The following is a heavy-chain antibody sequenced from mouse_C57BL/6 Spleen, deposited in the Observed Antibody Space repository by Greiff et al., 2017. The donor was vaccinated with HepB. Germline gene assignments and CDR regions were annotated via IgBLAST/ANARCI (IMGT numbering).Heavy chain of an antibody. D-gene: IGHD6-5*01. Sequence: EVKLVESGPELVKPGASVKISCKASGYSFTDYNMNWVKQSNGKSLEWIGVINPNYGTTSYNQKFKGKATLTVDQSSSTAYMQLNSLTSEDSAVYYCARGGEPNYYAMDYWGQGTSVTVSS. CDR3: ARGGEPNYYAMDY. J-gene: IGHJ4*01. V-gene: IGHV1-39*01. CDR1: GYSFTDYN. CDR2: INPNYGTT.